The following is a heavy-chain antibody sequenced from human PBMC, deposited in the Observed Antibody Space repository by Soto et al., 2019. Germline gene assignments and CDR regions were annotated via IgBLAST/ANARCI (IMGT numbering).Heavy chain of an antibody. J-gene: IGHJ6*02. V-gene: IGHV3-53*01. CDR2: MHRGGST. Sequence: PGGSLRLSCVVSGFSVSGSSIFWVRQATGKGLEWVSLMHRGGSTDYADSVKGRFTTSRDKSKNTLYRQMNSLRAEDTAVYYCARDRGLRYSTRYGMDVWGQGTTVTVSS. D-gene: IGHD2-8*01. CDR1: GFSVSGSS. CDR3: ARDRGLRYSTRYGMDV.